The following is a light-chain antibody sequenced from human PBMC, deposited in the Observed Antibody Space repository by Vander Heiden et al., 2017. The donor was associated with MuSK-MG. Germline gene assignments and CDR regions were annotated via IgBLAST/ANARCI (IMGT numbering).Light chain of an antibody. CDR3: AAWDDSLSGVV. Sequence: QSVLTQPPSASGTPGQRVTISCSGSSSNIGSNYVYWYQQRPATAPKLLIYRNNQRPSGVPDRFAGSKSGTSASLAISGLRSEDEADYYCAAWDDSLSGVVFGGGTKLTVL. V-gene: IGLV1-47*01. J-gene: IGLJ2*01. CDR1: SSNIGSNY. CDR2: RNN.